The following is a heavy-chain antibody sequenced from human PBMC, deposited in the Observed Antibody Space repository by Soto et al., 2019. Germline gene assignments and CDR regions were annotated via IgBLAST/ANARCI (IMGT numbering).Heavy chain of an antibody. Sequence: EVQLVESGGGLVQPGGSLRLSCAASGFTFSSYSMNWVRQAPGKGLEWVSYISSSSSTIYYADSVKGRFTISRDNAKNSLYLQMNSLRDEDTAVYYSAREGDTVTILSSPDYWGQGTLVTVSS. CDR2: ISSSSSTI. D-gene: IGHD4-17*01. CDR3: AREGDTVTILSSPDY. J-gene: IGHJ4*02. V-gene: IGHV3-48*02. CDR1: GFTFSSYS.